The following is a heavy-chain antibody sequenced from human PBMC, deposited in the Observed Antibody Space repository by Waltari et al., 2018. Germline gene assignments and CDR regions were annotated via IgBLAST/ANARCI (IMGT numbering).Heavy chain of an antibody. J-gene: IGHJ4*02. V-gene: IGHV3-21*01. D-gene: IGHD2-15*01. CDR1: GFTFSSYS. CDR2: ISSSSSYI. Sequence: EVQLVESGGGLVKPGGSLRLSCAASGFTFSSYSLNWVRQAPGKGLEWVSSISSSSSYIYYADSVKGRFTISRDNAKNSLYLQMNSLRAEDTAVYYCARDRAAGGFDYWGQGTLVTVSS. CDR3: ARDRAAGGFDY.